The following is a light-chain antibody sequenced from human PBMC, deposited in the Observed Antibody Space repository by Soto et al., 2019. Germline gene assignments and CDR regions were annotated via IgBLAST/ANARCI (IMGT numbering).Light chain of an antibody. CDR1: QSVLWSSNNKNF. V-gene: IGKV4-1*01. CDR2: WAS. CDR3: QQYYDTVT. Sequence: VLTQTPASLAVSLGERATISCKSSQSVLWSSNNKNFLSWYQLKPGQPPKLLLYWASTRGSGVPDRFSGSGSETDFTPTLSSLQAEDVGIYYCQQYYDTVTFGQGTKVDIK. J-gene: IGKJ1*01.